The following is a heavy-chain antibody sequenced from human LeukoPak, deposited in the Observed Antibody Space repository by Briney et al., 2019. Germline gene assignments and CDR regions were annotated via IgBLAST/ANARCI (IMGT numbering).Heavy chain of an antibody. D-gene: IGHD5-24*01. J-gene: IGHJ4*02. CDR2: IYPGDSDI. CDR1: GYRFTTYW. Sequence: GESLKISCKGSGYRFTTYWIGWVRQMPGKGLEWMGIIYPGDSDIRYRPSFRGQVTISADKSISTAYLQWSSLRASDTAMYYCARLISRGTGYNYPDDWGQGTLVTVSS. CDR3: ARLISRGTGYNYPDD. V-gene: IGHV5-51*01.